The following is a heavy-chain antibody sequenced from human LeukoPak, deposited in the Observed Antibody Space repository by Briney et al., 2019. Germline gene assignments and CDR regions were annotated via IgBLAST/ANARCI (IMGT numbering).Heavy chain of an antibody. CDR3: ARDSTLRYSSSYYYGMDV. Sequence: GGSLRLSCAASGFTFSSYSMNWVRQAPGKGLEWVSSISSSSSYIYYADSVKGRFTISRDNAKNSLYLQMNSLRAEDTAVYYCARDSTLRYSSSYYYGMDVWGQGTTVTVSS. V-gene: IGHV3-21*01. J-gene: IGHJ6*02. CDR1: GFTFSSYS. D-gene: IGHD6-13*01. CDR2: ISSSSSYI.